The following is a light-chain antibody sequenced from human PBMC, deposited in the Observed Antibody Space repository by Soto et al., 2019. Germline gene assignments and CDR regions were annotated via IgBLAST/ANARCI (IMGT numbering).Light chain of an antibody. Sequence: IPMTQSPSSLSASVGDRVTLTCRTSRAINNYVNWYQHHPGRVPKLLISSASILQAGVPSRFSASGSGTHFALTISNLQPEDVATYYCQQSYSTPPNFGQGTKLEI. J-gene: IGKJ2*01. CDR2: SAS. CDR3: QQSYSTPPN. V-gene: IGKV1-39*01. CDR1: RAINNY.